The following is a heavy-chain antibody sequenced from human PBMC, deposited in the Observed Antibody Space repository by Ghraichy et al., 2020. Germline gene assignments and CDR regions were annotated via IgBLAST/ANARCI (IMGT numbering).Heavy chain of an antibody. Sequence: GGSLRLSCAASGFTFDDYAMHWVRQAPGKGLEWVSGISWNSGNIGYADSVKGRFTISRDNAKNSLYLQMNSLRAEDTALYYCAKAKSTGYSSGWLGYWGQGTLVTVSS. D-gene: IGHD6-19*01. CDR2: ISWNSGNI. V-gene: IGHV3-9*01. J-gene: IGHJ4*02. CDR1: GFTFDDYA. CDR3: AKAKSTGYSSGWLGY.